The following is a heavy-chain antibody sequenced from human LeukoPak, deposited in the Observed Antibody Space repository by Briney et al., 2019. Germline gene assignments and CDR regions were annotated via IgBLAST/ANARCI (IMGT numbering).Heavy chain of an antibody. Sequence: GGSLRLSCAASGFDLGKNWMSWVRQAPGKGLEWVAKIKPDGSETSYVDSVEGRFIISRDNAKNSLFIQMNSLSAEDTALYYCATFSSGVYPNEPFDIWGRGTMVSVSS. CDR2: IKPDGSET. D-gene: IGHD2-15*01. V-gene: IGHV3-7*01. CDR1: GFDLGKNW. J-gene: IGHJ3*02. CDR3: ATFSSGVYPNEPFDI.